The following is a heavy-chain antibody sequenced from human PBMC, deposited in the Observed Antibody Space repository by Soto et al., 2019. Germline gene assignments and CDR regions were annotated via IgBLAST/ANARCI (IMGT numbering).Heavy chain of an antibody. J-gene: IGHJ6*02. Sequence: GASVKVSCKASGYSFSGHYMYWVRQAPGQGLEWMGWINPNSGGTNYAQKFQGRVTMTRDTSISTAYMELSRLRSDDTAVYYCARDRDCSSSSCYGMDVWGQGTTVTVSS. CDR1: GYSFSGHY. CDR3: ARDRDCSSSSCYGMDV. V-gene: IGHV1-2*02. D-gene: IGHD2-2*01. CDR2: INPNSGGT.